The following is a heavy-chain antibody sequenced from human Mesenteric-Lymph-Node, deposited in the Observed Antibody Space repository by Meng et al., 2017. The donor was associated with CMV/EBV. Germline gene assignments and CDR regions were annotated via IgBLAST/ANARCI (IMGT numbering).Heavy chain of an antibody. CDR1: GCTFTSYY. V-gene: IGHV1-46*01. Sequence: ASVKVSCKASGCTFTSYYMHWVRQAPGQGLEWMGIINPSGGSTSYAQKFQGRVTMTRDTSTSTVYMELSSLRSEDTAVYYCARDLGIAAAGNDAFDIWGQGTMVTVSS. CDR2: INPSGGST. D-gene: IGHD6-13*01. CDR3: ARDLGIAAAGNDAFDI. J-gene: IGHJ3*02.